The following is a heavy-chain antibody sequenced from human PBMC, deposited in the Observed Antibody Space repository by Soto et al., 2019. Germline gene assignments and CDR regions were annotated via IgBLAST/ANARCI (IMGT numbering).Heavy chain of an antibody. CDR2: IWYDGSNK. Sequence: GSLRLSCAASGFTFSSYGMHWVRQAPGKGLEWVAVIWYDGSNKYYADSVKGRFTISRDNSKNTLYLQMNSLRAEDTAVYYCARDNSGGASDIWGQGTMVTVSS. J-gene: IGHJ3*02. CDR1: GFTFSSYG. V-gene: IGHV3-33*01. CDR3: ARDNSGGASDI. D-gene: IGHD6-19*01.